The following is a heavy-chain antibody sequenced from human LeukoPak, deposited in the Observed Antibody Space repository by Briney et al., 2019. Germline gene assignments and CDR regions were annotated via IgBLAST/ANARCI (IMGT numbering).Heavy chain of an antibody. CDR1: GDSIRTSSAY. J-gene: IGHJ5*02. Sequence: SETLSLTCTVSGDSIRTSSAYWSWIRQPAGKELEWIGRIYGRGSTNYNPSLKSRVTISVDKSRNQFSLKLRSVTVADTAVYYCAREAYGYTDTWGQGTLVTVSS. CDR3: AREAYGYTDT. CDR2: IYGRGST. V-gene: IGHV4-61*02. D-gene: IGHD5-12*01.